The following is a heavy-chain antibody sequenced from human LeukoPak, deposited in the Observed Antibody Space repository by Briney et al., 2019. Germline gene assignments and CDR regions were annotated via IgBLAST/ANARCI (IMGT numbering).Heavy chain of an antibody. CDR2: IGASGTST. V-gene: IGHV3-23*01. D-gene: IGHD4-17*01. J-gene: IGHJ4*02. Sequence: GGSLRLSCAASGFTFSSFAMSWVRQAPGKGLEWVSAIGASGTSTYYADSVKGRFTISRDNSKNTLYLQMNSLKTEDTAVYYCARGRVTTLYYFDYWGQGTLVTVSS. CDR1: GFTFSSFA. CDR3: ARGRVTTLYYFDY.